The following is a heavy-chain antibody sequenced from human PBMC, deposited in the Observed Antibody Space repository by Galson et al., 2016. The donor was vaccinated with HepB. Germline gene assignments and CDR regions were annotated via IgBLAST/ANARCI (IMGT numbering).Heavy chain of an antibody. D-gene: IGHD5-12*01. V-gene: IGHV6-1*01. J-gene: IGHJ4*02. CDR2: TYYRSKWYN. CDR3: GRGYARGIDY. Sequence: CAISGDSVSSNSAAWNWIRQSPSRGLEWLGRTYYRSKWYNDYPVSVKSRIIINPDTSKNQFSLQLKSVIPEDTAVYYCGRGYARGIDYWGQGILVTVSS. CDR1: GDSVSSNSAA.